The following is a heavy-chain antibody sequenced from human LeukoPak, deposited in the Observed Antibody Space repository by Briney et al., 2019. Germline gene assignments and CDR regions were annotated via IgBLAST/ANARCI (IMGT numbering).Heavy chain of an antibody. CDR2: IYYSGST. CDR1: GGTISSYY. D-gene: IGHD6-19*01. Sequence: PSETLSLTCTVSGGTISSYYWSWIRQPPGKGLEWIGYIYYSGSTNYNPSLKSRVTISLDTSKNQFSLKLSTVTAADTAVYYCARPKVSGWYLGFDYWGQGTLVTVSS. V-gene: IGHV4-59*01. J-gene: IGHJ4*02. CDR3: ARPKVSGWYLGFDY.